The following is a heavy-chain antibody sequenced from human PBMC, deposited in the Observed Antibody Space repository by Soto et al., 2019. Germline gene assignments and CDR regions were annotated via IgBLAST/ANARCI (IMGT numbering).Heavy chain of an antibody. CDR3: ARDDEGGSDCDLGY. CDR2: ILSDGSNK. J-gene: IGHJ4*02. D-gene: IGHD1-26*01. CDR1: GFTLSSHA. V-gene: IGHV3-30-3*01. Sequence: QVQLVESGGGVVQPGRSLRLSCAVSGFTLSSHAMHWVRQAPGKGLEWVALILSDGSNKYYADSVKGRFTTSRDTSKNTMYLQMNSLGVEDTAVYYCARDDEGGSDCDLGYWGQGALVTVSS.